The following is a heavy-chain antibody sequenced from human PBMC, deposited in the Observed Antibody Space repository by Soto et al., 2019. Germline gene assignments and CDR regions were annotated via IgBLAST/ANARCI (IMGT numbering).Heavy chain of an antibody. D-gene: IGHD2-8*01. CDR1: GGTFSSYA. J-gene: IGHJ4*02. Sequence: GASVKVSCKASGGTFSSYAISWVRQAPGQGLEWMGGIIPIFGTANYAQKFQGRVTITADESTSTAYMELSSLRSGDTAVYYCARGRGGYCTNGVCYAFDYWGQGTLVTVSS. V-gene: IGHV1-69*13. CDR3: ARGRGGYCTNGVCYAFDY. CDR2: IIPIFGTA.